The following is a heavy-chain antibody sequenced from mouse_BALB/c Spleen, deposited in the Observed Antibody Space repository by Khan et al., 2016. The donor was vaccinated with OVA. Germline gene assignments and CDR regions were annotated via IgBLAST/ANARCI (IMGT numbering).Heavy chain of an antibody. CDR2: INPKNGGT. Sequence: IQLVQSGPELVKPGASVKISCKTSGYTFPEYTVHWVKQSLGKSLDWIGVINPKNGGTAYNQKFKGKVTLTVDKSSSTAYMEFRSLTSEDSAVYSCTRDAGRYWGQGTSVTVAS. CDR1: GYTFPEYT. J-gene: IGHJ4*01. D-gene: IGHD3-3*01. CDR3: TRDAGRY. V-gene: IGHV1-18*01.